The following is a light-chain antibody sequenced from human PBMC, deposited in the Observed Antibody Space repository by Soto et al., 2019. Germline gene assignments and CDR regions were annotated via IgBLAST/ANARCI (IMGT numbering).Light chain of an antibody. CDR3: HQYGSSALT. J-gene: IGKJ4*01. CDR1: QSVSSSY. Sequence: EIVLTQSPGTRSLSPGERATLSCRASQSVSSSYLVWYQQRPGQPPRLLIYGTSNRAAGIPDRFTGTGSGTDFTLTIYRLEPEDSAVYYCHQYGSSALTFGGGTKV. V-gene: IGKV3-20*01. CDR2: GTS.